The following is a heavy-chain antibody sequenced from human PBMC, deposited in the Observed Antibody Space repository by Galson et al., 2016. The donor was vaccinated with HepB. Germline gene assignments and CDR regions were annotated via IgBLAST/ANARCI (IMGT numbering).Heavy chain of an antibody. V-gene: IGHV3-30*18. CDR1: GFTFSKYA. J-gene: IGHJ3*02. D-gene: IGHD3-9*01. CDR3: AKDQGILRHFDWLTYDAFDM. Sequence: SLRLSCAASGFTFSKYALHWVRQAPGKGLEWVAVISTNGISQNYEDSVKGQFTVYRDNSKNTVDLQMNSLRPEDTAVYYCAKDQGILRHFDWLTYDAFDMWGQGTMVTVSS. CDR2: ISTNGISQ.